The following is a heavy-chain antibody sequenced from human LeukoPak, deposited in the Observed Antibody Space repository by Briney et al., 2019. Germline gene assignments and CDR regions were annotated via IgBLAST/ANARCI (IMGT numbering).Heavy chain of an antibody. CDR3: VRVNWLHYSGMDV. J-gene: IGHJ6*02. V-gene: IGHV3-13*01. Sequence: GGSLRLSCAASGLAFSNYDFHWVRQVTGKGLEWVSGIGTTGDTYYPGSVKGRFTISRENAKNSFYLQMNSLRAGDTAVYYCVRVNWLHYSGMDVWGQGTAVTVSS. CDR2: IGTTGDT. CDR1: GLAFSNYD. D-gene: IGHD5-12*01.